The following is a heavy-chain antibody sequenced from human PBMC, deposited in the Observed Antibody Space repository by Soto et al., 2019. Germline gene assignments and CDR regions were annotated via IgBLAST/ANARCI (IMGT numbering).Heavy chain of an antibody. Sequence: PSETLSLTCTVSDDSSSSYKWSWIRQPPGRRLEWIGYIDSNGGTSYNPSLQSRVTISIDTSTKQFSLTLSSVTAADTAVYYCVRQGYGRLRDLVDVGSQGTPVTDSS. J-gene: IGHJ6*02. CDR1: DDSSSSYK. D-gene: IGHD4-17*01. CDR2: IDSNGGT. CDR3: VRQGYGRLRDLVDV. V-gene: IGHV4-59*08.